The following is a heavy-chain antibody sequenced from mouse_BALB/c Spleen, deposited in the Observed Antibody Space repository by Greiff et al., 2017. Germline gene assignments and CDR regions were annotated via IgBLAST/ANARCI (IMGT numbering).Heavy chain of an antibody. CDR1: GFNIKDYY. V-gene: IGHV14-4*02. CDR2: IDPENGDT. CDR3: NADYGSSYEGY. J-gene: IGHJ2*01. D-gene: IGHD1-1*01. Sequence: VQLQQSGAELVRPGASVKLSCTASGFNIKDYYMHWVKQRPEQGLEWIGWIDPENGDTEYAPKFQGKATMTADTSSNTAYLQLSSLTSEDTAVYCCNADYGSSYEGYWGQGTTLTVSS.